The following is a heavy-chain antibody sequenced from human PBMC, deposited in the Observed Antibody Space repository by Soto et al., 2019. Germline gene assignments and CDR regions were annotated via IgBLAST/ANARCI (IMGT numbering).Heavy chain of an antibody. Sequence: QVQLQESGPGLVKPSGTLSLTCAVFGDSISSYYWSWVRQPPGKGLEWIGVIYHSGSTNYNPSLKGRLILPVDXSTNQFSLKVSSVTAADTAVYYCARTTDGKAFFDFWGQGTLVTVSS. J-gene: IGHJ4*02. CDR2: IYHSGST. CDR1: GDSISSYY. V-gene: IGHV4-4*02. D-gene: IGHD1-1*01. CDR3: ARTTDGKAFFDF.